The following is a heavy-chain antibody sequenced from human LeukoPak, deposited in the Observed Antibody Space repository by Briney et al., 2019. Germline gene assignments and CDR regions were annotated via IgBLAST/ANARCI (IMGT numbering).Heavy chain of an antibody. D-gene: IGHD5-24*01. J-gene: IGHJ4*02. CDR3: ARLAGDGLPLFDD. V-gene: IGHV3-66*04. CDR1: GLIFSSNY. CDR2: FYSGGST. Sequence: PGGSLRHSCAASGLIFSSNYMSWVRQAPGKGLEWVSVFYSGGSTYYADSVKGRFIISRDTSRNTLDLQMTSLRAEDTAVYYCARLAGDGLPLFDDWGQGTLVTVSS.